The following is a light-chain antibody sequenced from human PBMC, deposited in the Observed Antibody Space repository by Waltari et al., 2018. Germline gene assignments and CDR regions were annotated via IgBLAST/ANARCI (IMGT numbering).Light chain of an antibody. CDR2: GAS. J-gene: IGKJ1*01. CDR1: QSIGSY. CDR3: QNHERLPAV. Sequence: EIVFTQSPGTLSLSAGERATLSCRASQSIGSYLVCYQQKPGQAPRLLIYGASSRAAGIPDRFSGSRSGTDFSLTISRLEPEDFAVYYCQNHERLPAVFGQGTKVEIK. V-gene: IGKV3-20*01.